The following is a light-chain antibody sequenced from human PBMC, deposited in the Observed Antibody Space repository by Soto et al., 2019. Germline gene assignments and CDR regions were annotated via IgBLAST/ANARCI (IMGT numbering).Light chain of an antibody. CDR2: DVS. V-gene: IGLV2-14*01. J-gene: IGLJ3*02. Sequence: HSVLTQPASVSGAPGQSITIYCTGNSSDVGTYNYVSWYQHRPGKAPKLMIYDVSYRPSGVSHRFSGSKSANTASLTISGLQAADEADYYCSAYTASNTQVFGGGHKLTVL. CDR1: SSDVGTYNY. CDR3: SAYTASNTQV.